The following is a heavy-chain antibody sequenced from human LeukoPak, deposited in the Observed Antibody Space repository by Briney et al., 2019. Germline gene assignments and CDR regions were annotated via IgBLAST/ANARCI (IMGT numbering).Heavy chain of an antibody. D-gene: IGHD3-16*01. CDR3: ARDLYGTLYYMDV. J-gene: IGHJ6*03. CDR1: GYTFTGYY. Sequence: ASVKVSCKASGYTFTGYYMHWVRQAPGQGLEWMGWINPNSGGTNYAQKFQGRVTMTRDMSTSTVYMELGNLRSEDTAVYYCARDLYGTLYYMDVWGKGTTVTVSS. V-gene: IGHV1-2*02. CDR2: INPNSGGT.